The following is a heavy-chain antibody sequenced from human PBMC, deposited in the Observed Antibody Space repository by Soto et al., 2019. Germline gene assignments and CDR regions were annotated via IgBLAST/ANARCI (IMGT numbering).Heavy chain of an antibody. D-gene: IGHD2-15*01. CDR1: GYSFTSYW. V-gene: IGHV5-51*01. Sequence: GESLKISCKGSGYSFTSYWIGWVRQMPGKGLEWMGIIYPGDSDTRYSPSFQGQVTISADKSISTAYLQWSSLKASDTAMYYCARAIPYCSGGSCYSLPVYWGQGTLVTVSS. J-gene: IGHJ4*02. CDR3: ARAIPYCSGGSCYSLPVY. CDR2: IYPGDSDT.